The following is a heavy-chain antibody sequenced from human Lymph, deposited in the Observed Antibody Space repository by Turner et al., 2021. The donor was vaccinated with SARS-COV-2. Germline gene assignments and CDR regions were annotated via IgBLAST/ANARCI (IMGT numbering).Heavy chain of an antibody. J-gene: IGHJ6*02. CDR1: GSTFPGYY. CDR2: INPNSGGT. CDR3: ARDVERYNDFWSGYSGGYGLDV. V-gene: IGHV1-2*02. Sequence: QVQLVQSGAEVKKPGASVKVSCKASGSTFPGYYMHWVRQAPGQGLEWMGWINPNSGGTNYAQKFQGRVTMTRDTSISTAYMELSRLRSDDTAVYYCARDVERYNDFWSGYSGGYGLDVWGQGTTVTVSS. D-gene: IGHD3-3*01.